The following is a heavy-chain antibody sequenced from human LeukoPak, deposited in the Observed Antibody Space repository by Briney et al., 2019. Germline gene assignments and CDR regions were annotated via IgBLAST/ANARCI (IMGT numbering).Heavy chain of an antibody. V-gene: IGHV4-39*01. J-gene: IGHJ6*03. CDR1: GGSISSRSDY. Sequence: HSKSLSLTCTVSGGSISSRSDYWGWIRQTPGKGLEWIGNLDSSGSTYYNPSLKSRVTISVVTSKNQFSLNLRSVTAADTAIYFCSRSHDYGGLYFYYYMDVWGKGTTVTVS. CDR2: LDSSGST. D-gene: IGHD4-23*01. CDR3: SRSHDYGGLYFYYYMDV.